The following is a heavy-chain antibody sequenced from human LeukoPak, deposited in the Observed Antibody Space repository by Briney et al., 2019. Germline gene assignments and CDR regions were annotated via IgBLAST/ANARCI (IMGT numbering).Heavy chain of an antibody. J-gene: IGHJ4*02. CDR1: GFTFSSFA. CDR3: AKGDNNILTGYYNSFDS. CDR2: ISNTGIST. Sequence: GGSLRLSCAASGFTFSSFAMSWVRQAPGKGLEWVSSISNTGISTYYADSVKGWFTISRDNSRNTLYLQMNSLRAEDTALYYCAKGDNNILTGYYNSFDSWGPGTLVTVSS. V-gene: IGHV3-23*01. D-gene: IGHD3-9*01.